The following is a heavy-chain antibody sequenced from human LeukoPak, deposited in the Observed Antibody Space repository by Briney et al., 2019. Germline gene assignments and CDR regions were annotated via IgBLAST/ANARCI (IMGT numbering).Heavy chain of an antibody. CDR3: ARVKGSGWYEVDY. Sequence: GKSLRLSCEASGFTFNSYAMHWVRQTPGKGLEWVAVIWSDGSQKYYADSVKGRFYISRDNSKNTLYLQMYSLRAEDTAVYYCARVKGSGWYEVDYWGQGTLVTVSS. D-gene: IGHD6-19*01. CDR1: GFTFNSYA. J-gene: IGHJ4*02. V-gene: IGHV3-33*01. CDR2: IWSDGSQK.